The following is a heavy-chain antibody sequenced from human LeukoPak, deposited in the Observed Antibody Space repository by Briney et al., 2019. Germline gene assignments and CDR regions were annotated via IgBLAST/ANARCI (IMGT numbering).Heavy chain of an antibody. J-gene: IGHJ4*02. V-gene: IGHV3-11*01. D-gene: IGHD6-13*01. Sequence: YPGESLRLSCAASGFTFSDYYMSWIRQTAGKGLEWVSYISSSGSTIYYADSVKGRYTISRDNAKHSLCLQMNSRRAEDTAVYYCARGASSGYYWGQGTLGTVSS. CDR1: GFTFSDYY. CDR3: ARGASSGYY. CDR2: ISSSGSTI.